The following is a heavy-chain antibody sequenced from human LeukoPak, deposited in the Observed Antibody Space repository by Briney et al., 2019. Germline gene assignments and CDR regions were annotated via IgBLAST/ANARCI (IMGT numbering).Heavy chain of an antibody. J-gene: IGHJ4*02. CDR3: ARMSGGPPTVTIVGVRYYFDY. Sequence: SETLSLTCTVSGGSISSSSYYWGWIRQPPGKGLEWSGSIYYSGSTYYTPSLKSRVTIPVDTSKNQFSLKLSSVTAADTAVYYCARMSGGPPTVTIVGVRYYFDYWGQGTLVTVSS. CDR1: GGSISSSSYY. D-gene: IGHD4-17*01. V-gene: IGHV4-39*01. CDR2: IYYSGST.